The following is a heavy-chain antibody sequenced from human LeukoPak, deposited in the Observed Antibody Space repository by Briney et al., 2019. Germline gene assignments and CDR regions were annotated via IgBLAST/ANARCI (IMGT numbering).Heavy chain of an antibody. D-gene: IGHD3-22*01. Sequence: ASVKVSCTASGYTFTGYYMHWVRQAPGQGLEWMGWINPNSGGTNYAQKFQGRVTMTRDTSISTAYMELSRLRSDDTALYYCARDLYYYDRSGYVDYWGQGTLVTVSS. J-gene: IGHJ4*02. CDR1: GYTFTGYY. V-gene: IGHV1-2*02. CDR2: INPNSGGT. CDR3: ARDLYYYDRSGYVDY.